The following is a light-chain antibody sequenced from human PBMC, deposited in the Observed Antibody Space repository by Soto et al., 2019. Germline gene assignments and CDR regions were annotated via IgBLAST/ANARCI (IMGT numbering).Light chain of an antibody. J-gene: IGLJ1*01. CDR1: SSDVGSYNL. CDR2: EVS. Sequence: QSALTQPASVSGSPGQSITISCTGTSSDVGSYNLVSWYQQHPGKAPKLMIYEVSKRPSGVSNRFTGSKSDNTASQTITGLQAEDEADYYCCSYAGSSTPLIFGTGTKVTVL. CDR3: CSYAGSSTPLI. V-gene: IGLV2-23*02.